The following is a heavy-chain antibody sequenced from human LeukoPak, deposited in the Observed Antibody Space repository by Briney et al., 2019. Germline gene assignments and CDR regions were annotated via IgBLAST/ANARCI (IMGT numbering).Heavy chain of an antibody. J-gene: IGHJ5*01. D-gene: IGHD3-10*01. V-gene: IGHV4-4*07. CDR2: LSEKESP. CDR3: VRGFHVSVNNWFDS. Sequence: SETLSLTCSVSGDSVRYSYWSWIRQPAGKGLEFIGRLSEKESPNYNPSLKSRVIMSLDTSKNQLSLRLTSVTAADTAVYYCVRGFHVSVNNWFDSWGQGALVTVSS. CDR1: GDSVRYSY.